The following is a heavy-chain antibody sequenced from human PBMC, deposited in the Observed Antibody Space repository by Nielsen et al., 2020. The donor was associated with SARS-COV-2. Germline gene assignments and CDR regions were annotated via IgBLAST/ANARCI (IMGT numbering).Heavy chain of an antibody. CDR1: GYTFTSYD. J-gene: IGHJ6*02. CDR2: MNPNSGNT. D-gene: IGHD2-15*01. CDR3: ARDYLDDSGPPPQYYFGMDV. V-gene: IGHV1-8*01. Sequence: ASVKVSCKASGYTFTSYDINWVRQATGQGLEWMGWMNPNSGNTGYAQKFQGRVTMTRNTSISTAYMELSSLRSEDTAVYYCARDYLDDSGPPPQYYFGMDVWGQGTTVTVSS.